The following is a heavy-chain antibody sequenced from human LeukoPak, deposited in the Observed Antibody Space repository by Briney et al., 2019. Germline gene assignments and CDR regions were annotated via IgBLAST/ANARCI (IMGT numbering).Heavy chain of an antibody. CDR3: ARDGKYQLLFNGMDV. D-gene: IGHD2-2*01. CDR1: GGTFCSYA. V-gene: IGHV1-69*13. J-gene: IGHJ6*04. CDR2: IIPVFGSA. Sequence: GASVKVSCTVFGGTFCSYAISWVRQAPGQGLEWMGGIIPVFGSAKYAQKFQGRVTITADESTTTAYMELRSLRSEDAAIYYCARDGKYQLLFNGMDVWGKGTTVTVSS.